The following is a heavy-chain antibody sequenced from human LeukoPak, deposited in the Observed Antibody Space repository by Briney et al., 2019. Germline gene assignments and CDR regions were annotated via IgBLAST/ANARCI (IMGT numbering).Heavy chain of an antibody. Sequence: ETLSLTCTVSGGPISSSSYYLGWIRQPPGKGLEWIGSIYCSGNTYYNPSLKCRVTISVDTSKNQFSLKLRSVNAADTAVYYCAIQGVGYYYVRAGFDYWGQGTLVTVSS. J-gene: IGHJ4*02. CDR3: AIQGVGYYYVRAGFDY. V-gene: IGHV4-39*01. D-gene: IGHD3-22*01. CDR1: GGPISSSSYY. CDR2: IYCSGNT.